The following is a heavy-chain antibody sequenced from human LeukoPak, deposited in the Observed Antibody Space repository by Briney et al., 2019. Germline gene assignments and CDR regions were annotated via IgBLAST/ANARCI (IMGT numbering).Heavy chain of an antibody. J-gene: IGHJ4*02. V-gene: IGHV1-46*01. CDR1: GYTFTNYY. Sequence: ASVKVSCKASGYTFTNYYMHWVRQAPGQGLELMGVINPSGGSTSYAQKFQGRVTITRDMSTSTVYMELSSLRSEDTAVYYCAKDWRSYYDILTGYYTTQSYYFDYWGQGTLVTVSS. D-gene: IGHD3-9*01. CDR2: INPSGGST. CDR3: AKDWRSYYDILTGYYTTQSYYFDY.